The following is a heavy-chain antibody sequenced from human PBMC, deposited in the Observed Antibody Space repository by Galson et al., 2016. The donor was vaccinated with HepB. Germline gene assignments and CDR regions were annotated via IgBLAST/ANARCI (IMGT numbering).Heavy chain of an antibody. J-gene: IGHJ5*02. CDR2: IYSGGST. Sequence: SLRLSCAASGFTVSSNYLSWVRQAPGKGLEWVSLIYSGGSTYYADSVKGRFTISRDSSKNTLYLQMNSLRAEDTAVYYCARNRHCSGGSCYGAWRQGTLVTVSS. CDR1: GFTVSSNY. D-gene: IGHD2-15*01. V-gene: IGHV3-66*01. CDR3: ARNRHCSGGSCYGA.